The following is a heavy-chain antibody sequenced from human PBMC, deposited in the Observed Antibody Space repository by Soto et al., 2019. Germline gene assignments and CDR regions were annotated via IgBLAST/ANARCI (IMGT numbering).Heavy chain of an antibody. V-gene: IGHV3-15*07. Sequence: EVQLVESGGGFVKPGGSLRLSCAASGFTFSHTWMNWVRQAPGKGLEWVGRIKSKIDGGTTDFAAPVKGRFTISRDASKTTLFLHMNSLRAEDTALYYCTTIEFWSHEHWGQGTMVSVSS. CDR3: TTIEFWSHEH. CDR1: GFTFSHTW. CDR2: IKSKIDGGTT. J-gene: IGHJ4*02. D-gene: IGHD2-8*02.